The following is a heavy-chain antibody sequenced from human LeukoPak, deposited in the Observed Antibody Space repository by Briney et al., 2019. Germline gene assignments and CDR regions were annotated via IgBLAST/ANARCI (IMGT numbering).Heavy chain of an antibody. D-gene: IGHD3-10*01. CDR1: GGTFSSYA. V-gene: IGHV1-69*05. CDR2: IIPIFGTA. Sequence: GASVKVSRKASGGTFSSYAISWVRQAPGQGLEWMGRIIPIFGTANYAQKFQGRVTITTDESTSTAYMELSSLRSEDTAVYYCARDPPYYDAFDIWGQGTMVTVSS. J-gene: IGHJ3*02. CDR3: ARDPPYYDAFDI.